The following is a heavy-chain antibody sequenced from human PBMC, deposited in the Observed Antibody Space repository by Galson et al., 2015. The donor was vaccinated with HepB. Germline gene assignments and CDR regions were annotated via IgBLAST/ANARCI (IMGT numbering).Heavy chain of an antibody. CDR1: GFTFSSYS. CDR3: ARDWYDILTGPHAFDI. D-gene: IGHD3-9*01. Sequence: SLRLSCAASGFTFSSYSMNWVRQAPGKGLEWVSSISSSSSHIYYADSVKGRFTISRDNAKNSLYLQMNSLRAEDTAVYYCARDWYDILTGPHAFDIWGQGTMVTVSS. CDR2: ISSSSSHI. J-gene: IGHJ3*02. V-gene: IGHV3-21*01.